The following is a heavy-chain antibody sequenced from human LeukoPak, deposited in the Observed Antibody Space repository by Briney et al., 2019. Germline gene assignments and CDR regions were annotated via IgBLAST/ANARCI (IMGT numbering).Heavy chain of an antibody. CDR2: MSPNNGKT. CDR1: VFSFTSYD. V-gene: IGHV1-8*01. D-gene: IGHD3-3*01. J-gene: IGHJ5*02. Sequence: ARVTLSCKASVFSFTSYDINWVRQAGGQGLEGMGGMSPNNGKTVYAQTLQGRVNMTRDTSIRTAYMELRDLTSEDTAVYYCVRVGEGVGISVNCWFDPWGWGTLVLVSS. CDR3: VRVGEGVGISVNCWFDP.